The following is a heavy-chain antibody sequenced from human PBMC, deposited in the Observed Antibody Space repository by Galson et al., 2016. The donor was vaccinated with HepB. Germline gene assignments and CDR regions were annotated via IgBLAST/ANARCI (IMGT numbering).Heavy chain of an antibody. D-gene: IGHD3-22*01. CDR3: AKAPGYFDSSGYPPPY. Sequence: SLRLSCAASGFTFSSYAMSWVRQAPGKGLEWVSGITSNGGSTFYADSVKGRFTISRDNSKNTLYVQMKNLRIEDTAVYYCAKAPGYFDSSGYPPPYWGQGTLVTVSS. J-gene: IGHJ1*01. CDR2: ITSNGGST. CDR1: GFTFSSYA. V-gene: IGHV3-23*01.